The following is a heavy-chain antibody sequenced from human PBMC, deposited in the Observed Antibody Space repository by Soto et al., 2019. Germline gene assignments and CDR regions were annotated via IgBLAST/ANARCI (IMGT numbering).Heavy chain of an antibody. CDR1: GYTFTSYG. CDR2: ISAYNGNT. V-gene: IGHV1-18*01. D-gene: IGHD6-19*01. J-gene: IGHJ4*02. CDR3: ARVVWDKYSSGRARFTWSDY. Sequence: ASVKVSCKASGYTFTSYGISWVRQAPGQGLEWMGWISAYNGNTNYAQKLQGRGTMTTDTSTSTAYMELRSLRSDDTAVYYCARVVWDKYSSGRARFTWSDYWGQGTLVTVSS.